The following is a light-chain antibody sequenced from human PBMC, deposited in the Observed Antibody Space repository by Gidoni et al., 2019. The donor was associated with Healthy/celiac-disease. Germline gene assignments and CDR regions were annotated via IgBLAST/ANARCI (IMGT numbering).Light chain of an antibody. J-gene: IGLJ2*01. CDR1: SSNIGAGYD. CDR2: GNS. V-gene: IGLV1-40*01. Sequence: QSVLTQPPSVSGAPGQRVTISCTGSSSNIGAGYDVQWYQQLPGTAPKLLIYGNSKRPSGVPDRFSGSKSGTSASLAITGLQAEDEADYYCQSYDSSLSGSFGGGTKLTVL. CDR3: QSYDSSLSGS.